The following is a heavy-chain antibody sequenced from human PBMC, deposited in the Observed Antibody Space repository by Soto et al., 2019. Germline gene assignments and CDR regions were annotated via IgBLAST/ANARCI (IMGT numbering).Heavy chain of an antibody. CDR1: GFTFSTYA. V-gene: IGHV3-23*01. J-gene: IGHJ4*02. CDR2: VSASGLNT. D-gene: IGHD1-1*01. CDR3: ARRYGYSFDY. Sequence: GGSLRLSCAASGFTFSTYAMAWVRQAPGKGLEWVSGVSASGLNTDYADPVKGRFYISRDNSKNTLYLQMNSLRAEDTAVYYCARRYGYSFDYWGQGTLVTVSS.